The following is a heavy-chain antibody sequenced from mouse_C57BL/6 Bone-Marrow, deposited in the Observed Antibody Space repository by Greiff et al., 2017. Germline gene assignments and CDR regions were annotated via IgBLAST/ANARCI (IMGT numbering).Heavy chain of an antibody. V-gene: IGHV1-76*01. CDR1: GYTFTDYY. J-gene: IGHJ4*01. CDR3: ARGRAMYY. Sequence: QVQLQQSGAELVRPGASVKLSCKASGYTFTDYYINWVKQRPGQGLEWIARIYPGSGNTYYNEKFKGKATLTAEKSSSTAYMQLSSLTSEDSAVYFCARGRAMYYWCQGTSVTVSS. CDR2: IYPGSGNT.